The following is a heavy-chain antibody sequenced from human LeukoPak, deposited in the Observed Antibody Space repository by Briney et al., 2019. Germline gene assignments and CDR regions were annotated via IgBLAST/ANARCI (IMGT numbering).Heavy chain of an antibody. J-gene: IGHJ4*02. V-gene: IGHV4-59*01. CDR1: GGSISSYY. Sequence: PSETLSLTCTVSGGSISSYYWSWIRQPPGKGLAWIGYIYYSGSTDYNPSLKRRVTIQLARSENQFYLKLSSVTAADTAVYYCARYLRSSGWYLDYWGQGTLVTVSS. CDR3: ARYLRSSGWYLDY. D-gene: IGHD6-19*01. CDR2: IYYSGST.